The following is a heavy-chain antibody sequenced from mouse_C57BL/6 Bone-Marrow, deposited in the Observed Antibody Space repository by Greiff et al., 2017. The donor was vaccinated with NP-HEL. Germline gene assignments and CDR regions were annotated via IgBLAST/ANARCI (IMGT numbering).Heavy chain of an antibody. CDR3: TTGIYPY. V-gene: IGHV14-4*01. D-gene: IGHD1-1*01. CDR2: IDPENGDT. J-gene: IGHJ2*01. CDR1: GFNIKDDY. Sequence: EVQLQQSGAELVRPGASVKLSCTASGFNIKDDYMHWVKQRPEQGLEWIGWIDPENGDTEYASKFQGKATITADTSSNTAYLQLSSLTSEDTAVYYCTTGIYPYWGQGTTLTVSS.